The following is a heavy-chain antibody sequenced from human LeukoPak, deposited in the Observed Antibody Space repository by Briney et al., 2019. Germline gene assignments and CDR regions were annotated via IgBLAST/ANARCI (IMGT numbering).Heavy chain of an antibody. D-gene: IGHD3-9*01. J-gene: IGHJ4*02. CDR1: GFTVSSNY. Sequence: GGSLRLSCAASGFTVSSNYMSWVRQAPGKGLEWVSVIYSGSSTYYADSVKGRFTISRDNSKNTLYLQMNSLRAEDTAVYYCARDILTDSDYWGQGTLVTVSS. V-gene: IGHV3-53*01. CDR2: IYSGSST. CDR3: ARDILTDSDY.